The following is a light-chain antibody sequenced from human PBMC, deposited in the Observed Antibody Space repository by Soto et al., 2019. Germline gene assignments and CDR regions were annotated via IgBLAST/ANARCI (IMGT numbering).Light chain of an antibody. V-gene: IGKV1-27*01. J-gene: IGKJ2*03. CDR2: AAS. CDR1: QDIKEY. CDR3: QHAYVAPYS. Sequence: QLTQSPSSLSASLGDRVTFACRASQDIKEYVVWYQQKPGRSPKLLIYAASTLQSGVPSRFTGSGSETDFTLTIRSLQPEDFATYYCQHAYVAPYSFGQGTKVDIK.